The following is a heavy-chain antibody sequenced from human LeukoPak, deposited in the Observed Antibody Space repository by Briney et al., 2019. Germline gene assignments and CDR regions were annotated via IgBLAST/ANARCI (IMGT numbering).Heavy chain of an antibody. Sequence: ASVKVSCKASGYSLSNYGITWVRQAPGQGLEWMGWINTYLGHTNYAQNLQGRVTVTTDTSTNTAYMELRSLRSDDTAMYYCALSFTGGYCSGASCYSGLGYWGQGTLVTVSS. CDR2: INTYLGHT. J-gene: IGHJ4*02. V-gene: IGHV1-18*01. CDR3: ALSFTGGYCSGASCYSGLGY. D-gene: IGHD2-15*01. CDR1: GYSLSNYG.